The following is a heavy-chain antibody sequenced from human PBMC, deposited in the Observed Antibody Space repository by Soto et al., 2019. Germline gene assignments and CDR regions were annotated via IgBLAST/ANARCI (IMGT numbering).Heavy chain of an antibody. Sequence: GXSVKGSCKASGYTFTTYGISWVRQAPGQGLEWMGYISGYNGDTKYAQKFQGRVTMTTDTSTTTAYMELRSLRSDDTAVYYCARGDRSPNYWGQGTLVTVSS. V-gene: IGHV1-18*01. J-gene: IGHJ4*02. CDR3: ARGDRSPNY. D-gene: IGHD3-22*01. CDR2: ISGYNGDT. CDR1: GYTFTTYG.